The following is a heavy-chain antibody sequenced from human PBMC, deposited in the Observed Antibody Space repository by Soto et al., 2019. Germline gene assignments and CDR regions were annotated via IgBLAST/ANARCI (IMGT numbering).Heavy chain of an antibody. CDR1: GFTVSSNY. CDR3: ARDLDGSGGFDP. Sequence: GGSLRLSCAASGFTVSSNYMSWVRQAPGKGLEWVSVIYSGGSTYYADSVKGRFTISRDNSKNTLYLQMNSLRAEDTAVYYCARDLDGSGGFDPWGQGTLVTVSS. V-gene: IGHV3-53*01. J-gene: IGHJ5*02. D-gene: IGHD3-10*01. CDR2: IYSGGST.